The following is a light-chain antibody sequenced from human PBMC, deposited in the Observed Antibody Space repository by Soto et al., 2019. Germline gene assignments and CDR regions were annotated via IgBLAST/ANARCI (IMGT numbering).Light chain of an antibody. Sequence: EVVMTQSPATLSVSPGERATLSCRASQSVNANLAWYQQKPGQAPRLLIHGASNRATGIPARFSGSGFGTDFILTISSLLSEEFAVYYCQQYNTWLWTIGQGTKVEI. CDR2: GAS. CDR1: QSVNAN. V-gene: IGKV3-15*01. J-gene: IGKJ1*01. CDR3: QQYNTWLWT.